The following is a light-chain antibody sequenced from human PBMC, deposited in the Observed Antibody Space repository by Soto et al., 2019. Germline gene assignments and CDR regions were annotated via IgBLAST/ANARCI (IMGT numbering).Light chain of an antibody. CDR3: QQYGSSSSWT. V-gene: IGKV3-20*01. CDR1: QSVSSSY. J-gene: IGKJ1*01. Sequence: EVVLTQSPGTLSLCPGERATLSCRASQSVSSSYLAWYQQKPGQAPRLLIYGASSRATGIPDRFSGSGSGTDFTLTISRLEPEDFAVYYCQQYGSSSSWTFGQGTKVDIK. CDR2: GAS.